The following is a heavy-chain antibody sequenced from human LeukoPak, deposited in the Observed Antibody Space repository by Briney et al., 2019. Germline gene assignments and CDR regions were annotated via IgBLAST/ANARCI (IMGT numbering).Heavy chain of an antibody. V-gene: IGHV3-7*05. J-gene: IGHJ4*02. CDR3: ARGGYSHGI. CDR1: GFTFSSFW. Sequence: GGSLRHSCAASGFTFSSFWMSWVRQAPGKGLEWVANIKQDETVTYYVDSVKGRFTISRDNAKNSLYLQMNSLRAEDTAVYYCARGGYSHGIWGQGTLVTVSS. D-gene: IGHD5-18*01. CDR2: IKQDETVT.